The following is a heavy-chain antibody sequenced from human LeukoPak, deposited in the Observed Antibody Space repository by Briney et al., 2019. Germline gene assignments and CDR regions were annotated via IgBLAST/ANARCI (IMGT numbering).Heavy chain of an antibody. CDR3: ARVEQWLRGDYYYGMDV. D-gene: IGHD6-19*01. Sequence: GGSLRLSCAASGFTFSDYYMSWIRQAPGKGLEWVSYISSSGSTIYYADSVKGRFTISRDNAKNSLYLQMNSLRAEDTAVYYCARVEQWLRGDYYYGMDVWGQGTTVTVSS. CDR1: GFTFSDYY. CDR2: ISSSGSTI. V-gene: IGHV3-11*01. J-gene: IGHJ6*02.